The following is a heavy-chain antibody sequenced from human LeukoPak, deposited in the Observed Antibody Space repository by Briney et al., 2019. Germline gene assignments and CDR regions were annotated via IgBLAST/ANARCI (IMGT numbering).Heavy chain of an antibody. V-gene: IGHV3-30*18. CDR1: GFTFSSCG. D-gene: IGHD6-19*01. J-gene: IGHJ3*02. Sequence: GGSLRLSCAASGFTFSSCGMHWVRQAPGKGLEWVAVISYDGSNKYYADSVKGRFTISRDNSKNTLFLEMNSLRAEDAAVYYCAKALTSGWYLDAFNIWGQGTMVTVSS. CDR2: ISYDGSNK. CDR3: AKALTSGWYLDAFNI.